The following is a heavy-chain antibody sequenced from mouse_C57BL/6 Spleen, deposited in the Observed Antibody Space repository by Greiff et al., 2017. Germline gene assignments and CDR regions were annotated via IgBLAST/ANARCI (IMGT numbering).Heavy chain of an antibody. D-gene: IGHD4-1*01. J-gene: IGHJ3*01. Sequence: VQLQQPGAELVKPGASVKLSCKASGYTFTSYWMQWVKQRPGQGLEWIGEIDPSDSYTNYNQKFKGKATLTVDTSSSTAYMQLSILTSEDSAVYYCARFWDGFAYWGQGTLVTVSA. CDR1: GYTFTSYW. CDR2: IDPSDSYT. V-gene: IGHV1-50*01. CDR3: ARFWDGFAY.